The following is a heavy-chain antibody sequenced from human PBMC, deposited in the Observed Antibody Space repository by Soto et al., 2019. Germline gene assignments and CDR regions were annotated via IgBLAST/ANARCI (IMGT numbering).Heavy chain of an antibody. J-gene: IGHJ4*02. Sequence: DVQLVESGGVVVQPGGSLRLSCAASGFTFDDYTMHWVRQAPGKGLEWVSLISWDGGSTYYADSVKGRFTISRDNSKNSLYLQMNSLRTEDTALYYCAKDIYSRSGDVDTGEYWGQGTLVTVSS. D-gene: IGHD5-18*01. CDR3: AKDIYSRSGDVDTGEY. CDR2: ISWDGGST. V-gene: IGHV3-43*01. CDR1: GFTFDDYT.